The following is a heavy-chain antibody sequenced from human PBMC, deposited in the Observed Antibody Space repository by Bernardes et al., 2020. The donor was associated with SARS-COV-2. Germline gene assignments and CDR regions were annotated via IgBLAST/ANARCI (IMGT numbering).Heavy chain of an antibody. D-gene: IGHD6-13*01. CDR3: AKGGDSSWHEFDF. J-gene: IGHJ4*02. Sequence: SLRLSCAASGFSFRNYAMSWVRQAPGKGLEWVSLMFDSGSGTYYADSVKGRFAMSRDNSKNTLSLQMNNLRAEDTARYYCAKGGDSSWHEFDFWGQGTLVTVSS. CDR1: GFSFRNYA. CDR2: MFDSGSGT. V-gene: IGHV3-23*01.